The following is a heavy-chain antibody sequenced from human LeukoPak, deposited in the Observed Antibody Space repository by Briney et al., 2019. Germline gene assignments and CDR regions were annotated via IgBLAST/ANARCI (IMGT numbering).Heavy chain of an antibody. Sequence: GSSLRLSCAASGFSFTSHGFHWVRQAPGKGLEWVALIWYDGSKKVYVDSVKGRLTISRDNSKNTLYLQMNSLRVEDTGVYYCAGPSSSGVGYWGQGTLVTVSS. V-gene: IGHV3-33*01. CDR3: AGPSSSGVGY. D-gene: IGHD6-6*01. CDR2: IWYDGSKK. J-gene: IGHJ4*02. CDR1: GFSFTSHG.